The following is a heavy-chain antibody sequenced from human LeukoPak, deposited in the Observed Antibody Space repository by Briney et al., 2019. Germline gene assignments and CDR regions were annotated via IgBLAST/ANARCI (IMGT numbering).Heavy chain of an antibody. Sequence: PGGSLRLSCAASGFTFSNYGMHWVRQAPGKGLEWVAVISYDGSNKYYADSVKGRFTISRDNSKNTLYLQMNSLRAEDTAVYYCAKDNRGYSYGYDYWGQGTLVTVSS. CDR1: GFTFSNYG. D-gene: IGHD5-18*01. CDR3: AKDNRGYSYGYDY. J-gene: IGHJ4*02. V-gene: IGHV3-30*18. CDR2: ISYDGSNK.